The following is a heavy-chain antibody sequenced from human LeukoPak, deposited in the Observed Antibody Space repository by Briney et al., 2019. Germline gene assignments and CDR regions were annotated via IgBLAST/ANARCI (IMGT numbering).Heavy chain of an antibody. CDR1: GYSISSGYY. Sequence: PSETLSLTCTVSGYSISSGYYWGWIRQPPGKGLEWIGSIYHSGSTYYNPSLKSRVTISVDTSKNQFSLKLSSVTAADTAVYYCAREVDSSSWYSNWFDPWGQGTLVTVSS. CDR2: IYHSGST. CDR3: AREVDSSSWYSNWFDP. D-gene: IGHD6-13*01. J-gene: IGHJ5*02. V-gene: IGHV4-38-2*02.